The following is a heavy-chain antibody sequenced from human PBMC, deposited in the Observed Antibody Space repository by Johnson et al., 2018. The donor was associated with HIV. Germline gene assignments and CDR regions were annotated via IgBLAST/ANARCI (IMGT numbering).Heavy chain of an antibody. CDR3: ARGLGGRGPKGKAFDI. V-gene: IGHV3-30-3*01. CDR1: GFTFSSYA. CDR2: ISYDGSNK. J-gene: IGHJ3*02. Sequence: VQLVESGGGVVQPGRSLRLSCAASGFTFSSYAMHWVRQAPGKGLEWVAVISYDGSNKYYADSVQGRFTISRDNSKNTLYLQMNSLRAEDTAVYYCARGLGGRGPKGKAFDIWGQGTMVTVSS. D-gene: IGHD3-10*01.